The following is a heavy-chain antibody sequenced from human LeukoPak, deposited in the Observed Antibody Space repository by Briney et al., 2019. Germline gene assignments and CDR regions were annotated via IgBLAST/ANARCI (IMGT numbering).Heavy chain of an antibody. D-gene: IGHD6-13*01. V-gene: IGHV4-31*03. CDR1: GGSISSGGYY. Sequence: SQTLSLTCTVSGGSISSGGYYWNWIRQHPGKGLEWIGYIYYSGSTYYNPSLKSRLTVSVDTSKNQFSLKLSSVTAADTAVYYCARLAAAGTRTGIDYWGQGTLVTVSS. J-gene: IGHJ4*02. CDR2: IYYSGST. CDR3: ARLAAAGTRTGIDY.